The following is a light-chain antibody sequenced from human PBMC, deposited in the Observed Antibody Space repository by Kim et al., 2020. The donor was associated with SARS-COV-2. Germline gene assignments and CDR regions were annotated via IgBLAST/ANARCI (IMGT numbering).Light chain of an antibody. J-gene: IGKJ2*01. V-gene: IGKV3-15*01. CDR2: EAS. CDR1: QSVDRK. CDR3: QQYKNWPQT. Sequence: SVSPGERATLSCRASQSVDRKLAWYQQKPGQAPRLVIYEASTRATGIPATISGSGSGTEFTLSISRVQSEDFAVYYCQQYKNWPQTFGQGTKLEIK.